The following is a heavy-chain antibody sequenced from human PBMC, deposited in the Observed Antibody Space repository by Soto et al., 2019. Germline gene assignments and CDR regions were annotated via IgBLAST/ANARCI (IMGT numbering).Heavy chain of an antibody. CDR1: GVSISSGGYC. Sequence: SETLSLTWAVSGVSISSGGYCWSWIRQPPGKGLEWIGYIYHSGSTYYNPSLKSRVTFLLDTSKNQFSLKLRSVTAADTAVYYCATISDILTAYPLDYWGQGTLVTVSS. D-gene: IGHD3-9*01. J-gene: IGHJ4*02. V-gene: IGHV4-30-2*02. CDR2: IYHSGST. CDR3: ATISDILTAYPLDY.